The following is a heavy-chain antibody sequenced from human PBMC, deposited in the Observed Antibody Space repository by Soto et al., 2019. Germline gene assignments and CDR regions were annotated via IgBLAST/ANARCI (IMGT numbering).Heavy chain of an antibody. CDR1: GGTFSSYA. J-gene: IGHJ4*02. D-gene: IGHD6-13*01. V-gene: IGHV1-69*01. CDR3: ARYPTQQLDPYEFDY. CDR2: IIPIFGTA. Sequence: QVQLVQSGAEVKKPGSSVKVSCTASGGTFSSYAISWVRQAPGQGLEWMGGIIPIFGTANYAQKFQGRVTITEDESTSTAYMELSSLRSEDTAVYYCARYPTQQLDPYEFDYWGQGTLVTVSS.